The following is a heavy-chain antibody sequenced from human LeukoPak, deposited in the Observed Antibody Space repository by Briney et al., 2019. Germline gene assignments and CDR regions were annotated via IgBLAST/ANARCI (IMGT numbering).Heavy chain of an antibody. CDR1: GVTFSSSA. CDR3: AAQPCSVGRCYLDY. J-gene: IGHJ4*02. Sequence: PGGSLRLSCAASGVTFSSSAMHWVRQAPGKGLEWVAVISYHGRDTYYADSVKGRFTISRDNSKNTLYLQLNSLGAEDTAVYYCAAQPCSVGRCYLDYWGQGTLVTVSS. V-gene: IGHV3-30*04. D-gene: IGHD2-15*01. CDR2: ISYHGRDT.